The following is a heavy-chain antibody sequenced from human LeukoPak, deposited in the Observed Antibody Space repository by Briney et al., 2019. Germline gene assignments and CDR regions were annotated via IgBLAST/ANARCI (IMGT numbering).Heavy chain of an antibody. CDR1: GFTFSTYA. Sequence: PGRSLRLSCAASGFTFSTYAMSWVRQAPGKGLEWVSVISGSGGSTSYADSVKGRFTISRDNSKDTLYLQMNSLRAEDTAVYYCARGGYYGSGTYYSPTSPHWGQGTLVTVSS. CDR2: ISGSGGST. D-gene: IGHD3-10*01. V-gene: IGHV3-23*01. CDR3: ARGGYYGSGTYYSPTSPH. J-gene: IGHJ4*02.